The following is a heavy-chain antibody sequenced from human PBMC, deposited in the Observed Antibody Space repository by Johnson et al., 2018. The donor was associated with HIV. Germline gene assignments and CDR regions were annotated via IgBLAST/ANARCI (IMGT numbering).Heavy chain of an antibody. D-gene: IGHD3-3*01. V-gene: IGHV3-30-3*01. Sequence: QVQLVESGGGVVQPGRSLRLSCAASGFTFSSYAMHWVRQAPGKGLEWVAVISYDGSNKYYGDSVKGRFTISRDNSKNTLYLQMNSLRVEDTAVYYCARDALLRFVEWFIWGQGTMVTVSS. CDR3: ARDALLRFVEWFI. J-gene: IGHJ3*02. CDR1: GFTFSSYA. CDR2: ISYDGSNK.